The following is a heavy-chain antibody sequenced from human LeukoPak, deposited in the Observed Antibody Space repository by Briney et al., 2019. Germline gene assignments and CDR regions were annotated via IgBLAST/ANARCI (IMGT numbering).Heavy chain of an antibody. V-gene: IGHV4-39*01. CDR3: ANYGYRGFFDY. Sequence: PETLSLTCTVSGGSISNNNYYWGWIRQPPGKGLEWIGSIYYSGNTYYNPSLKSRVTISVDTSKNQFSLTLTSVTAADTAVYYCANYGYRGFFDYWGQGTLVTVSS. J-gene: IGHJ4*02. CDR2: IYYSGNT. D-gene: IGHD5-24*01. CDR1: GGSISNNNYY.